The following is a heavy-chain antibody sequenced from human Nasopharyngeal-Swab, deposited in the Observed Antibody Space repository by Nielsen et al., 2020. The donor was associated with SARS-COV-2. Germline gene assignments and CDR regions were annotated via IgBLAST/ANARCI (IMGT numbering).Heavy chain of an antibody. Sequence: GESLKISCAAPGFTFSSYWMSWVRQAPGKGLEWVANIKQDGSEKYYVDSVKGRFTISRDNAKNSLYLQMNSLRAEDTAVYYCARDSYDFWSGLLRFDYWGQGTLVTVSS. CDR2: IKQDGSEK. J-gene: IGHJ4*02. V-gene: IGHV3-7*03. CDR1: GFTFSSYW. CDR3: ARDSYDFWSGLLRFDY. D-gene: IGHD3-3*01.